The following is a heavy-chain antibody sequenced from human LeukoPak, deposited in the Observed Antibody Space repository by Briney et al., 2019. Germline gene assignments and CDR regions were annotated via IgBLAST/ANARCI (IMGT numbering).Heavy chain of an antibody. CDR1: GGSFSDYS. D-gene: IGHD2-8*02. V-gene: IGHV4-34*01. CDR2: INHSGGT. J-gene: IGHJ3*02. Sequence: PSETLSLTCAVYGGSFSDYSWTWIRQPPGKGLEWIGEINHSGGTNHNPSLMSRVIMSVDTSKNQISLKVSSVTAADTAVYYCARGRYCTATTCSGGDAFDIWGQGTVVTVSS. CDR3: ARGRYCTATTCSGGDAFDI.